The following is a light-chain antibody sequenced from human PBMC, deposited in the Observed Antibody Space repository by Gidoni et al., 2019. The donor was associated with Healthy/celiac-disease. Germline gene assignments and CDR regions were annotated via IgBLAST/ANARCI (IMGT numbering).Light chain of an antibody. CDR3: SSYTSSSTPFV. V-gene: IGLV2-14*01. CDR2: DVR. J-gene: IGLJ1*01. CDR1: SSDVGGYNY. Sequence: QSALTQPASVSGSPGQQIPISCTGTSSDVGGYNYVSWYQQHPGKAPKLMIYDVRNRPSGVTNRFSGSKSGSAASLTISGLQAEVEADYYCSSYTSSSTPFVFGTGTKVTVL.